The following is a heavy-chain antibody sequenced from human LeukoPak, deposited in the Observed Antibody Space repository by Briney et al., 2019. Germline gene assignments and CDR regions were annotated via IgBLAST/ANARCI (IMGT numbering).Heavy chain of an antibody. Sequence: ASVKVSCKASGYTFTTYYMHWVRQAPGQGLEWMGWINPNSGGTNYAQRFQGRVTMTRDTSMSTAYMELSRLRSDDSAVYYCARYFYDSSGSSSDAFDIWGQGTMVTVSS. V-gene: IGHV1-2*02. D-gene: IGHD3-22*01. J-gene: IGHJ3*02. CDR2: INPNSGGT. CDR3: ARYFYDSSGSSSDAFDI. CDR1: GYTFTTYY.